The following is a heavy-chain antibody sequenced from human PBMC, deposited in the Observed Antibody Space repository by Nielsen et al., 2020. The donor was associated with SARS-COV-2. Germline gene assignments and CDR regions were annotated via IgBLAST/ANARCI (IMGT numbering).Heavy chain of an antibody. CDR1: GFTFSNSD. CDR3: AKVALVAATSYDY. Sequence: GGSLRLSCAASGFTFSNSDMNWVRQAPGKGLEWVSAISGSGGSTYYADSVKGRFTISRDNSKNTLYLQMNSLRAEDTAVYYCAKVALVAATSYDYRGQGTLVTVSS. D-gene: IGHD2-15*01. J-gene: IGHJ4*02. V-gene: IGHV3-23*01. CDR2: ISGSGGST.